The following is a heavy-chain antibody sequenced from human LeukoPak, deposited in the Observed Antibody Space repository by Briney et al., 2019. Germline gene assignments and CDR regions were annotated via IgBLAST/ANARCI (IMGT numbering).Heavy chain of an antibody. CDR1: GYTFTVHY. CDR3: ARLDRNYYYLDV. J-gene: IGHJ6*03. V-gene: IGHV1-2*06. Sequence: GASVKVSCKTSGYTFTVHYMNWVRQAPGQGLGWMGRINPTTGVANYAQKFQGRITVTRDTSINTAYVELSSLRSDDTAVYYCARLDRNYYYLDVWGQGTTVTVSS. D-gene: IGHD1-1*01. CDR2: INPTTGVA.